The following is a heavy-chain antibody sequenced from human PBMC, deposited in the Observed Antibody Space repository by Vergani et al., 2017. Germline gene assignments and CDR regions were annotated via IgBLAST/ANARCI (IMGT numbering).Heavy chain of an antibody. Sequence: QVQLQQWGAGLLKPSETLSLTCAVYGGSFSGYYWSWIRQPPGKGLEWIGEINHSGNTNYNPSLKSRVTISVDTSKNQFSLKLSSVTAADTAVYYCASCLRGIAAAGTWFDPWGQGTLVTVSS. CDR3: ASCLRGIAAAGTWFDP. D-gene: IGHD6-13*01. J-gene: IGHJ5*02. CDR2: INHSGNT. CDR1: GGSFSGYY. V-gene: IGHV4-34*01.